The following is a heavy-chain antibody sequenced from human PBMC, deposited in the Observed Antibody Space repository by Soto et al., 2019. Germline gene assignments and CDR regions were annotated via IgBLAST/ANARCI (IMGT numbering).Heavy chain of an antibody. V-gene: IGHV4-34*01. CDR2: INHSGNT. D-gene: IGHD1-26*01. Sequence: PSETLSLTCAVYGKSLSGYYWSWIRQPPGKALEWIGEINHSGNTNYNPSLKSRVTISVDTSKNQLFLNLSSVTAADMAMYYCARHHVRGRTIAGAAEFWGQGTLVTVSS. CDR1: GKSLSGYY. CDR3: ARHHVRGRTIAGAAEF. J-gene: IGHJ4*02.